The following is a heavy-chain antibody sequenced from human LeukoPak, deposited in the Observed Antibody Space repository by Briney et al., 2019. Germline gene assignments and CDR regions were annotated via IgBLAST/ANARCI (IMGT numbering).Heavy chain of an antibody. CDR2: IRYDGSNK. CDR1: GFTFSSYG. V-gene: IGHV3-30*02. Sequence: PGGSLRLSCAASGFTFSSYGMHWVRQAPGKGLEWVAFIRYDGSNKYYADSVKGRFTISRDNSKNTLYLQMNSLRAEDTAVYYCARPFMSSGNLDAFGIWGQGTMVTVSS. CDR3: ARPFMSSGNLDAFGI. D-gene: IGHD6-25*01. J-gene: IGHJ3*02.